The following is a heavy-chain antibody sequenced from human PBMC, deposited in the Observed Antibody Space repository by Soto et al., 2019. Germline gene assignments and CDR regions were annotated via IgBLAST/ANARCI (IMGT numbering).Heavy chain of an antibody. Sequence: DVQLVESGGGLIQPGGSLRLSCAAFGLTVSGKYYMAWVRQAPGKGLEWLSALYDLDGIYYADSVKGRFTTSGDSSNNIVYLQMNDLRPDDTAVYYCASWHLREHAYDVWGQGTTVTVSS. J-gene: IGHJ3*01. D-gene: IGHD4-17*01. CDR1: GLTVSGKYY. CDR3: ASWHLREHAYDV. V-gene: IGHV3-53*01. CDR2: LYDLDGI.